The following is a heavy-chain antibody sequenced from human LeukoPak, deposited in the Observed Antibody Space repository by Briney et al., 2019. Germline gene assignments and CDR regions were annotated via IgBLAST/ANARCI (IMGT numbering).Heavy chain of an antibody. V-gene: IGHV1-2*02. J-gene: IGHJ4*02. CDR2: INPNSGAT. D-gene: IGHD1-1*01. CDR1: GYTFSGYY. CDR3: ARYNWNDVVSALDY. Sequence: ASVKVSCKASGYTFSGYYIHWVRQAPGQGLEWMGWINPNSGATNYAQKFQGGVTLTRDTSVTTFYMEVSRLTFDDTAAYFCARYNWNDVVSALDYWGQGTLVTVSS.